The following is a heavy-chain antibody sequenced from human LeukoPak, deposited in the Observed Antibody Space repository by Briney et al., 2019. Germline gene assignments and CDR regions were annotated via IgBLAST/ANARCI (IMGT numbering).Heavy chain of an antibody. J-gene: IGHJ5*02. V-gene: IGHV3-21*01. D-gene: IGHD5-24*01. Sequence: PGGSLRLSCAASGFTFSSYSMNWVRQAPGKGLEWVSSISSSSSYIYYADSVKGRFTISRDNAKNSLYLQMNSLRAEDTAVYYCARDGEMAIIGWFDPWGQGTLVTVSS. CDR1: GFTFSSYS. CDR2: ISSSSSYI. CDR3: ARDGEMAIIGWFDP.